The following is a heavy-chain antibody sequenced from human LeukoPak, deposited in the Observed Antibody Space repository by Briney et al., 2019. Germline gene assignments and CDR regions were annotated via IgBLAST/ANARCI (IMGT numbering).Heavy chain of an antibody. CDR1: GDSVFSNSAA. CDR2: TYYWSKWYS. V-gene: IGHV6-1*01. Sequence: SQTLSLTCAISGDSVFSNSAAWTWIRQSPSRGLEWLGRTYYWSKWYSDYAVSVKSRITINPDTSKNQFSLQLNSVTPGDTAVYYCAREFSDAFDIWGQGTMVTVSS. J-gene: IGHJ3*02. CDR3: AREFSDAFDI.